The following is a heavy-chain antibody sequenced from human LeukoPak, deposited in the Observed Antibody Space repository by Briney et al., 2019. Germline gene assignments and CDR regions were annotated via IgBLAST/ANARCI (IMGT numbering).Heavy chain of an antibody. J-gene: IGHJ6*02. CDR3: ARDLSMYYNYGMDV. Sequence: PGGSLRLSCAASGXTFSSYAMHWVRQAPGKGLEWVAVISYDGNNKYYADSVRGRFTTSRDNSKNTVSLQMDSLRAEDTAVYYCARDLSMYYNYGMDVWSQGTTVTVSS. V-gene: IGHV3-30-3*01. CDR1: GXTFSSYA. CDR2: ISYDGNNK.